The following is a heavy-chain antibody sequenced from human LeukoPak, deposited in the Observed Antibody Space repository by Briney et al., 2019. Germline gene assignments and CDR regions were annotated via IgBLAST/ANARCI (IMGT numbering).Heavy chain of an antibody. J-gene: IGHJ4*01. CDR1: GDTFTTFD. Sequence: VGSVSVTCKASGDTFTTFDINGGRQAPGEGVERMEWMSPTSCRSGYAETFRGTLTLPSAPSKRTAYMELSSLTSDDTAVYYCTRGWMSGAVSEHSFETWGHGALITVSS. CDR3: TRGWMSGAVSEHSFET. D-gene: IGHD5/OR15-5a*01. CDR2: MSPTSCRS. V-gene: IGHV1-8*01.